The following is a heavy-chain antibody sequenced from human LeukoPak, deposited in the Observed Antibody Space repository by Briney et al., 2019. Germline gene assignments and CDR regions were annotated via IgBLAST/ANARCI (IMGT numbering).Heavy chain of an antibody. CDR2: ISAYNGNT. CDR3: ARLELGGYYFDY. D-gene: IGHD3-10*01. Sequence: ASVKVSCKASGYTLTSYGISWVRQAPGQGLEWMGWISAYNGNTNYAQKLQGRITMTTDTSTSTACMELRRLRSDDTAVYYCARLELGGYYFDYWGQGTLVTVSS. J-gene: IGHJ4*02. V-gene: IGHV1-18*01. CDR1: GYTLTSYG.